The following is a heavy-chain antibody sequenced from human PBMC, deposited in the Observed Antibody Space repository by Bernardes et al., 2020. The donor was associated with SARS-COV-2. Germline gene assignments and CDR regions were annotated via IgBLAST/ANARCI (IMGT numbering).Heavy chain of an antibody. V-gene: IGHV4-39*07. CDR3: ARAPMIVVVITSFDI. CDR2: IYYSGST. D-gene: IGHD3-22*01. Sequence: SETLSLTCTVSGGSISSSSYYWGWIRQPPGKGLEWIGSIYYSGSTYYNPSLKSRVTISVDTSKNQFSLKLSSVTAADTAVYYCARAPMIVVVITSFDIWGQGTMVTVSS. CDR1: GGSISSSSYY. J-gene: IGHJ3*02.